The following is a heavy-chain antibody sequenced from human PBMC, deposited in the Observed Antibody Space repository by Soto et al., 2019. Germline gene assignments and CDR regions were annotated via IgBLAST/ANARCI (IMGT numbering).Heavy chain of an antibody. D-gene: IGHD1-1*01. CDR1: GFAFGSYW. CDR2: ISQDGAIA. V-gene: IGHV3-74*01. J-gene: IGHJ4*02. CDR3: LRDQRHWNEFADQ. Sequence: GGSLRLSCAASGFAFGSYWMHWVRQAPGKGLVWVSRISQDGAIATQADSVKGRFTISRDNAKNALFLQMNSLRADDTAVYYCLRDQRHWNEFADQWGQGTLVTVSS.